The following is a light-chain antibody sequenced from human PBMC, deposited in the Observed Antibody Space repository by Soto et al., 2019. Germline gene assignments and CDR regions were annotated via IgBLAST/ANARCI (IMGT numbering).Light chain of an antibody. CDR3: SVWDDSLNGRV. CDR1: TSNIGSNT. Sequence: QYVLTQPPSASGTPGQRVTISCSGSTSNIGSNTVNWYQQFPGTAPNFLIYGNNQRPSGVPDRFSASKSGTSASLAISGLQSEDEADYYYSVWDDSLNGRVFGGGTKLTVL. J-gene: IGLJ3*02. CDR2: GNN. V-gene: IGLV1-44*01.